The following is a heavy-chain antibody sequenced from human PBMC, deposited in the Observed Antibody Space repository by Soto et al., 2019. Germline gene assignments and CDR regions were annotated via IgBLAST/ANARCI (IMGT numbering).Heavy chain of an antibody. V-gene: IGHV4-30-4*01. CDR3: ARVRAYSYGYEDY. CDR1: GGSIISDDYY. Sequence: PSETLSLTCSVSGGSIISDDYYWSWVRQFPGKGLEWIGYIYHTGTTFCNPSLQGRVFISLDTPKKQFTLDLNSVTAADSAVYYCARVRAYSYGYEDYWGQGTLVTVSS. J-gene: IGHJ4*02. D-gene: IGHD5-18*01. CDR2: IYHTGTT.